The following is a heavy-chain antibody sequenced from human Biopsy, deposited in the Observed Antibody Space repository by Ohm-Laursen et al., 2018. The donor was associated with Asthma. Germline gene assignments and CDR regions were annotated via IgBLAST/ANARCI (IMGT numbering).Heavy chain of an antibody. Sequence: SLRLSCSASGFPFGGYAMSWARQAPGKGLEWVSTISPDGRSAHGPDSFRGRFTISRDNSRDTLYLQMRSLRADDTAVYYCVKDTVEDRGGYYTFDAWGQGTKVTVSS. CDR1: GFPFGGYA. CDR2: ISPDGRSA. D-gene: IGHD3-22*01. V-gene: IGHV3-23*01. J-gene: IGHJ3*01. CDR3: VKDTVEDRGGYYTFDA.